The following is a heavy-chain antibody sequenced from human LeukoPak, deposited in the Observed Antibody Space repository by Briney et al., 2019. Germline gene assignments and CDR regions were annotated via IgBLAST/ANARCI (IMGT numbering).Heavy chain of an antibody. CDR2: FSGTGGYI. Sequence: PGGSLRLSCVGSGFTFTDYAMSWVRQAPGKGLEWVSAFSGTGGYIYYADSVKGRFTVSRDNSKSTLYLQMNSLRAEDTAVYYCTRDITNGASPGDYWGQGTLVTVSS. D-gene: IGHD4-17*01. CDR1: GFTFTDYA. V-gene: IGHV3-23*01. CDR3: TRDITNGASPGDY. J-gene: IGHJ4*02.